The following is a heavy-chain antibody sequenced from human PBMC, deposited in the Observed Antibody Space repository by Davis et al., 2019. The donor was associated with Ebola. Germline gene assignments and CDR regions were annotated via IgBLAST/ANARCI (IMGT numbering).Heavy chain of an antibody. CDR3: AREVSRGAVAGVFFDY. Sequence: AASVKVSCKASGYTFTGNTMHWVRQAPGQRLEWMGWINAGNGNTKYSQRFQGRVTMTSDTSASTAYMDLSSLRSEDTAVYYCAREVSRGAVAGVFFDYWGQGTLVTVSS. V-gene: IGHV1-3*01. CDR2: INAGNGNT. J-gene: IGHJ4*02. CDR1: GYTFTGNT. D-gene: IGHD6-19*01.